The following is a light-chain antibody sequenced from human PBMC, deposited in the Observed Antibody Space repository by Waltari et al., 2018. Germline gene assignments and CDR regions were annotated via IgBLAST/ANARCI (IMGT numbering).Light chain of an antibody. Sequence: DIQMTQSPPSLSASVGDRVTITCRASQSITSYLNWYQQKPGKAPKLLIYAASSLQSGVPSRFSGSGSGTEFTLTISSLQPEDFATYYCQQSDSMPLTFGGGTKVEI. CDR3: QQSDSMPLT. CDR2: AAS. V-gene: IGKV1-39*01. CDR1: QSITSY. J-gene: IGKJ4*01.